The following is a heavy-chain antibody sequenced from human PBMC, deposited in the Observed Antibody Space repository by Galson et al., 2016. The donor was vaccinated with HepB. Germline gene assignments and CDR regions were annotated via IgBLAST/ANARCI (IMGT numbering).Heavy chain of an antibody. D-gene: IGHD3-22*01. V-gene: IGHV5-51*01. Sequence: QSGAEVKKPGESLRISCKTSGYSFSNYWIAWVRQMPGKGLEWMGIIYSGDSDTRYSPSFQGQVIISADKSIRTSYLQWTRLKASDTVMYYCARKGNFDTLYYGLDVWGQGTTVTVSS. CDR2: IYSGDSDT. CDR1: GYSFSNYW. J-gene: IGHJ6*02. CDR3: ARKGNFDTLYYGLDV.